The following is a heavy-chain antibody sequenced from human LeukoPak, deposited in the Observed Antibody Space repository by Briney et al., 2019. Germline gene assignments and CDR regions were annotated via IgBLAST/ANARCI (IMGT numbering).Heavy chain of an antibody. D-gene: IGHD1-26*01. CDR2: SASTGRT. Sequence: PGGSLRLSCAASGFTFSNYGMNWVRQAPGKGLEWVSGSASTGRTYYADSVKGRFTIYRDNSKNTLYLQMNSLRAEDTAVYYCARGGGIVGATPTYFDYWGQGTLVTVSS. V-gene: IGHV3-23*01. CDR3: ARGGGIVGATPTYFDY. J-gene: IGHJ4*02. CDR1: GFTFSNYG.